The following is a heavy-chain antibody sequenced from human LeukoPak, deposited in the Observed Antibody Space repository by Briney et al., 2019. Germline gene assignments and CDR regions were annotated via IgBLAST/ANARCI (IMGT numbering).Heavy chain of an antibody. Sequence: PEGSLRLSCAASGFTFSSYSMNWVRQAPGKGLEWVSSISGSSSYISYGDSLKGRFTISRDNAKNSLYLQMNRLRAEDTAVYYCVSSCSSTSCYAYWGQGTLVTVSS. J-gene: IGHJ4*02. V-gene: IGHV3-21*01. CDR3: VSSCSSTSCYAY. D-gene: IGHD2-2*01. CDR1: GFTFSSYS. CDR2: ISGSSSYI.